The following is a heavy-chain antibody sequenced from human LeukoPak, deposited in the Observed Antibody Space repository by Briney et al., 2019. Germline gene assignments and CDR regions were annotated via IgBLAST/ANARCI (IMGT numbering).Heavy chain of an antibody. D-gene: IGHD4-17*01. V-gene: IGHV3-30*04. CDR3: ARDSSYVPYGDCENWFDP. CDR1: GFTFSSYA. Sequence: GGSLRLSCAASGFTFSSYAMHWVRQAPGKGLEWVAVISYDGSNKYYADSVKGRFTISRDNSKNTLYLQMNSLRAEDTAVYYCARDSSYVPYGDCENWFDPWGQGTLVTVSS. CDR2: ISYDGSNK. J-gene: IGHJ5*02.